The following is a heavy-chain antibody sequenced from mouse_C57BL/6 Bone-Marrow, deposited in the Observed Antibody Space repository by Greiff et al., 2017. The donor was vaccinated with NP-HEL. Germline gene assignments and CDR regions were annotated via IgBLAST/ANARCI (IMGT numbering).Heavy chain of an antibody. CDR2: INPNNGGT. D-gene: IGHD1-1*01. Sequence: VQLQQSGPELVKPGASVKIPCKASGYTFTDYNMDWVKQSHGKSLEWIGDINPNNGGTIYNQKFKGKATLTVDKSSSTAYMELGSLTSEDTAVYYCARKGIDGSSIYWYFDVWGTGTTVTVSS. V-gene: IGHV1-18*01. CDR1: GYTFTDYN. CDR3: ARKGIDGSSIYWYFDV. J-gene: IGHJ1*03.